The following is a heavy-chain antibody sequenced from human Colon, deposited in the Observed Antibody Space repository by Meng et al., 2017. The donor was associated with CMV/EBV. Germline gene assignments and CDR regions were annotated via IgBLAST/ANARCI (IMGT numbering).Heavy chain of an antibody. V-gene: IGHV3-66*02. Sequence: GLTLSSMYMHWVRQAPGKGLEWVSVFYSGNSTDYADSLKGRFTVSRDNSKNTLYLQMNSLRAEDTAIYYCARGRRYCPNSRCYFFDHWGQGTLVTVSS. J-gene: IGHJ4*02. CDR3: ARGRRYCPNSRCYFFDH. D-gene: IGHD2-8*01. CDR1: GLTLSSMY. CDR2: FYSGNST.